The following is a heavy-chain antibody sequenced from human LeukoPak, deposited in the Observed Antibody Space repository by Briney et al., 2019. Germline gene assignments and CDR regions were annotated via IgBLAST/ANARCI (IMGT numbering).Heavy chain of an antibody. V-gene: IGHV3-66*01. CDR3: ARGIAAGGGNWFDP. J-gene: IGHJ5*02. CDR2: IYSGDST. Sequence: GGSLRLSCAASGFTVSSNYMSWVRQAPGKGLEWVSLIYSGDSTYYADSVKGRFTISRDNSKNTLYLQMNSLRADDTAVYYCARGIAAGGGNWFDPWGQGTLVTVSS. D-gene: IGHD6-13*01. CDR1: GFTVSSNY.